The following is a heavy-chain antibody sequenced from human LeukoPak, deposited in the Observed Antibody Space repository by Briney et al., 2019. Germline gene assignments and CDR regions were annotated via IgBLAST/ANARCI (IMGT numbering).Heavy chain of an antibody. J-gene: IGHJ3*02. CDR1: GGSISSSSYY. D-gene: IGHD6-19*01. V-gene: IGHV4-39*01. CDR3: ARRILSGWYMGAFDI. CDR2: IYYSGST. Sequence: PETLSLTCTVSGGSISSSSYYWGWIRQPPGKGLEWIGSIYYSGSTYYNPSLKSRVTISVDTSKNQFSLKLSSVTAADTAVYYCARRILSGWYMGAFDIWGQGTMVTVSS.